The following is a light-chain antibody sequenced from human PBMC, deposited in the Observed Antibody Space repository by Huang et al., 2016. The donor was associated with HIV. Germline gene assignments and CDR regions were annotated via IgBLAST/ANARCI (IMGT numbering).Light chain of an antibody. V-gene: IGKV3-11*01. CDR3: QQRDS. CDR2: DAS. CDR1: QSVGRN. Sequence: EIVLTQSPGTLSLPPGERATLSCRASQSVGRNVGWYQQKAGQTPRLVIYDASTRATGIPARFSGSGSGTDFTLTISSLEPEDVAVYYCQQRDSFGQGTRLDIK. J-gene: IGKJ5*01.